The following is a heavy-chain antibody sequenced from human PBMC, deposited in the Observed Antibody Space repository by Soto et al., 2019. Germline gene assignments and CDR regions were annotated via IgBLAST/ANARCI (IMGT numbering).Heavy chain of an antibody. D-gene: IGHD5-18*01. V-gene: IGHV1-69*13. CDR3: ARTGVDTAMVHDYYYYYGMDV. CDR1: GGTFSSYA. CDR2: IIPIFGTA. Sequence: SVKVSCKASGGTFSSYAISWVRQAPGQGLEWMGGIIPIFGTANYAQKFQGRVTITADESTSTAYMELSSLRSEDTAVYYCARTGVDTAMVHDYYYYYGMDVWGQGTTVTVSS. J-gene: IGHJ6*02.